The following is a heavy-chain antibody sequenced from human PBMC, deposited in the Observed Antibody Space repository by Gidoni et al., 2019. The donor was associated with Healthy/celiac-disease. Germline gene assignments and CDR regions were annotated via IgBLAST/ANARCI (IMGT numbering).Heavy chain of an antibody. V-gene: IGHV4-59*08. Sequence: PGLVKPSETLSLTCTVSGGSISSYYWSWIRQPPGKGLEWIGYIYYSGSTNYNPSLTSRITISVDTSKNQFSLKLSSVTAADTAVYYCARGVAAPQSGRGMDVWGQGTTVTVSS. CDR2: IYYSGST. CDR3: ARGVAAPQSGRGMDV. J-gene: IGHJ6*02. D-gene: IGHD6-13*01. CDR1: GGSISSYY.